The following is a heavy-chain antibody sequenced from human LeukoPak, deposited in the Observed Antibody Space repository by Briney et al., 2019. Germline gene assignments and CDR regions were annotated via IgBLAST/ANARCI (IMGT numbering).Heavy chain of an antibody. CDR1: GYTFTTSW. V-gene: IGHV5-51*01. CDR2: IYPADSDT. CDR3: ARYGNDVLSDNWFDP. D-gene: IGHD3-10*02. Sequence: GESLKISCKGSGYTFTTSWIAWVRQMPGEGLEWMGIIYPADSDTRYSPSFQGQVTISADKSISTVYLQWSSLKASDTAIYYCARYGNDVLSDNWFDPWGQGTLVTVSS. J-gene: IGHJ5*02.